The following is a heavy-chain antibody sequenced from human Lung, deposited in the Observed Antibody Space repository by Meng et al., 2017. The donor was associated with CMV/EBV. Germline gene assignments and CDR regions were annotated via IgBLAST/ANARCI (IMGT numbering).Heavy chain of an antibody. Sequence: ASXXVSXKASGYTFTSYGISWVRQAPGQGLEWMGWISAYNGNTNYAQKLQGRVTMTTDTSTSTAYMELRSLRSDDTAAYYCARNPLYCSSTSCYIPGNYYYYYGMDVXGQGXTVTVSS. CDR1: GYTFTSYG. V-gene: IGHV1-18*01. D-gene: IGHD2-2*02. CDR3: ARNPLYCSSTSCYIPGNYYYYYGMDV. CDR2: ISAYNGNT. J-gene: IGHJ6*02.